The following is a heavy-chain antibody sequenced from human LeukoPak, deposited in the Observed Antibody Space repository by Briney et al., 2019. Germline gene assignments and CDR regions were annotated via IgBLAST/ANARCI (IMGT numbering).Heavy chain of an antibody. CDR3: ARQGEYYDSSGTFDY. J-gene: IGHJ4*02. Sequence: SETLSLTCTVSGGSISSYYWSWIRQPPGKGLEWIGYIYYSGSTNYNPSLKSRVTISVDTSKNQFSLKLSSVTAADTVVYYCARQGEYYDSSGTFDYWGQGTLVTVSS. CDR2: IYYSGST. CDR1: GGSISSYY. V-gene: IGHV4-59*08. D-gene: IGHD3-22*01.